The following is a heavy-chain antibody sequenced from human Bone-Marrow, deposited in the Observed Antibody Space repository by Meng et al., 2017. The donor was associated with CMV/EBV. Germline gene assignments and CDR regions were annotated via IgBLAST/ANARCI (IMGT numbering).Heavy chain of an antibody. CDR2: ISYDGSNK. D-gene: IGHD3-3*01. CDR3: ARGPITIFGVVIYYFDY. V-gene: IGHV3-30*04. Sequence: FTFSSYAMHWVRQAPGKGLEWVAVISYDGSNKYYADSVKGRFTISRDNSKNTLYLQMNSLRAEDTAVYYCARGPITIFGVVIYYFDYWGQGTLVTVSS. CDR1: FTFSSYA. J-gene: IGHJ4*02.